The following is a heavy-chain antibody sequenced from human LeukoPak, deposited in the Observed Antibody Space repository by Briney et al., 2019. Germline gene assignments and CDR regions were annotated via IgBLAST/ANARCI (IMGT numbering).Heavy chain of an antibody. Sequence: PGGSLRLSCAASGFTFSNYAMSWARQAPGKGLEWVSRINSDGSSTSYADSVKGRFTISRDNAKNTLYLQMNSLRAEDTAVYYCAREVGGSAFDIWGQGTMVTVSS. CDR1: GFTFSNYA. J-gene: IGHJ3*02. CDR2: INSDGSST. V-gene: IGHV3-74*01. CDR3: AREVGGSAFDI. D-gene: IGHD3-16*01.